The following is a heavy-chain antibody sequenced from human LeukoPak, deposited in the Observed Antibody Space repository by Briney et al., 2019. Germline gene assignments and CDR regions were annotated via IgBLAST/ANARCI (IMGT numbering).Heavy chain of an antibody. V-gene: IGHV4-59*01. CDR2: IYYSGST. J-gene: IGHJ4*02. CDR1: GGSMSSYY. Sequence: SETLSLTCTVSGGSMSSYYWSWIRQPPGKGLEWIGYIYYSGSTKYNPSLKSRVTILVDTSKNQFSLKLSSVTAADTAVYYCARDLGDGYNRAYWGQGTLVTVSS. CDR3: ARDLGDGYNRAY. D-gene: IGHD5-24*01.